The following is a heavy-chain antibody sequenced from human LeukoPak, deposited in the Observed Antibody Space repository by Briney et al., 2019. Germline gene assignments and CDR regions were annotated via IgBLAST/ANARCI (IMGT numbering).Heavy chain of an antibody. CDR3: ARTTEDCSSTSCYQYWFDP. D-gene: IGHD2-2*01. CDR1: GDSISTGNSY. V-gene: IGHV4-39*07. Sequence: SETLSLTCTVSGDSISTGNSYWGWIRQPPGKGLEWIGSIYYSGNTYYNASLKSRVTISVDTSKNQFSLKLNSVTAADTAVYYCARTTEDCSSTSCYQYWFDPWGQGTLVTVSS. CDR2: IYYSGNT. J-gene: IGHJ5*02.